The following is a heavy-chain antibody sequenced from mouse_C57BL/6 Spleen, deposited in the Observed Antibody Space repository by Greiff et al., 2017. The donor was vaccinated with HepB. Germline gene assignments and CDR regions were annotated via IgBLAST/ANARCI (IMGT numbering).Heavy chain of an antibody. CDR3: TEGGLLQSYVGG. J-gene: IGHJ1*03. V-gene: IGHV1-55*01. Sequence: QVQLQQPGAELVKPGASVKMSCKASGYTFTSYWITWVKQRPGQGLEWIGDIYPGSGSTNYNEKFKSKATLTVDTSSSTAYMQLSSLTSEDSAVYCCTEGGLLQSYVGGWGTATTVTVAS. CDR2: IYPGSGST. CDR1: GYTFTSYW. D-gene: IGHD1-1*01.